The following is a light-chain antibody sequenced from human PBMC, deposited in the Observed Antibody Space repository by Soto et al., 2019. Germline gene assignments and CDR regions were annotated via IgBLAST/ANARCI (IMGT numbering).Light chain of an antibody. Sequence: EIVLTQSPGTLSLSPGDRATLSCRASQSVGSSYLAWYQQKGGRSPRLLIYAASTRAAGIPARFSGSGSGTEFTLTINSLQSEDSAVYYCQLYGSSSITFGQGTRLEIK. CDR2: AAS. CDR3: QLYGSSSIT. J-gene: IGKJ5*01. CDR1: QSVGSSY. V-gene: IGKV3-20*01.